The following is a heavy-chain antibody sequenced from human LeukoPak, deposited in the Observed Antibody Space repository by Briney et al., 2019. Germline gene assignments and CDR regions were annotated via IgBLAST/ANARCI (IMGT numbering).Heavy chain of an antibody. CDR1: GFTFSTYA. CDR2: LSGSGGNT. D-gene: IGHD4-23*01. J-gene: IGHJ4*02. CDR3: AKHVYGGNLLPET. Sequence: GGSLRLSCAASGFTFSTYAMSWVRQAPGGGLEWVSTLSGSGGNTDYADSVKGRFTISRDNSKNTLYLQMNSLRAEDAAIYYCAKHVYGGNLLPETWGQGTLVTVSS. V-gene: IGHV3-23*01.